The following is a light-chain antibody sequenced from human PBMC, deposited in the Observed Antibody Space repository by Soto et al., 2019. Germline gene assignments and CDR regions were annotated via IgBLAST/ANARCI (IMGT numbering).Light chain of an antibody. Sequence: DIQLTQSPSFLSASVGDRVTITCRASQGISSYLAWYQQKPGKAPKLLISAASTLQSGVPSRFSGSGSGTDFTLTISSLQPEDFATYYYQQLNSYPWTFGQGTKVEIK. CDR3: QQLNSYPWT. CDR1: QGISSY. CDR2: AAS. V-gene: IGKV1-9*01. J-gene: IGKJ1*01.